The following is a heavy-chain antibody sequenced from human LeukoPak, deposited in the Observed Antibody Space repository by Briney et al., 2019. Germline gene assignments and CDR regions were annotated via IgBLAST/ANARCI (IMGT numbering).Heavy chain of an antibody. V-gene: IGHV5-51*01. CDR3: AIGGDSSTSCYRCFNY. CDR2: IYPSDSDT. CDR1: GYGFTSYR. J-gene: IGHJ4*02. Sequence: GESLKISCKGSGYGFTSYRIGGVRQMPGKGLDWIGVIYPSDSDTRYRPSVQGQVTISADKSISSAYLRWSGLKASETAMYYCAIGGDSSTSCYRCFNYWGQGTLVTVSS. D-gene: IGHD2-2*02.